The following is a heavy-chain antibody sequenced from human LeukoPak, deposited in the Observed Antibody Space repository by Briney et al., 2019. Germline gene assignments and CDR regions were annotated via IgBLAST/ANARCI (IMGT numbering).Heavy chain of an antibody. J-gene: IGHJ4*02. CDR2: INTNTGNP. CDR3: AAPGYSSGWSDFDY. V-gene: IGHV7-4-1*02. CDR1: GYTFTSYA. Sequence: GASVKVSCKASGYTFTSYAMNWVRQAPGQGLEWMGWINTNTGNPTYAQGFTGRFVSSLDTSVSTAYLQISSLKAEDTAVYYCAAPGYSSGWSDFDYWGQGTLVTVSS. D-gene: IGHD6-19*01.